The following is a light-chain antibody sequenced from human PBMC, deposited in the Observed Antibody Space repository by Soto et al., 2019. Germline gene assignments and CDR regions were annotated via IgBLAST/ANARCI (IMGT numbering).Light chain of an antibody. CDR1: QTISNW. V-gene: IGKV1-5*01. Sequence: DIQLTQSPSTPSATGRDKVTHPCRASQTISNWLAWYQQRPGKAPQLLISDASRLESGVPSRFSGSGSGTEFTLTISSLQPDDFATYYCQHYNSYSEAFGQGTKVDIK. CDR3: QHYNSYSEA. J-gene: IGKJ1*01. CDR2: DAS.